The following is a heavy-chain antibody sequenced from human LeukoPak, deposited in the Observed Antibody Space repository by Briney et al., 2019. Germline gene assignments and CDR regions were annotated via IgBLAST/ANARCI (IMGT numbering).Heavy chain of an antibody. CDR1: GYTFSSYA. CDR3: ARGPYYYDSPDY. Sequence: GRSLRLSCAASGYTFSSYAMHWVRQAPGKGLEWVAVISYDGSNKYYADSVKGRFTISRDNSKNTLYLQMNSLRAEDTAVYYCARGPYYYDSPDYWGQGTLVTVSS. CDR2: ISYDGSNK. J-gene: IGHJ4*02. V-gene: IGHV3-30*04. D-gene: IGHD3-22*01.